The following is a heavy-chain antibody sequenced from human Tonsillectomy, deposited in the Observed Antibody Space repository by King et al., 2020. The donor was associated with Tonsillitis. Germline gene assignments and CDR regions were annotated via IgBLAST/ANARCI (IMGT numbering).Heavy chain of an antibody. CDR1: GGSISRYY. CDR2: VYKSEIT. D-gene: IGHD4-23*01. V-gene: IGHV4-59*01. Sequence: HVQLQESGPGLVKTSDTLSLTCTVSGGSISRYYWSWVRQPPGKGLEWIGYVYKSEITNYNPSLKSRVTISVVTSKNQFSLKLRSVTAADTAVYYCARDTTSHSDNVGHSLLGYWGQGTLVTVSS. CDR3: ARDTTSHSDNVGHSLLGY. J-gene: IGHJ4*02.